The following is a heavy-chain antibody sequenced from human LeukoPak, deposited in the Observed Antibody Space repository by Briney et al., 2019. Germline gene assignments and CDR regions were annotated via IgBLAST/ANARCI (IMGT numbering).Heavy chain of an antibody. CDR3: ARSSDSSGYYGGGIIDY. Sequence: SETLSLTCTVSGGSISSYYWSWIRQPAGKGLEWIGRIYTNENTFFNPSLKSRVTMSVDTSKNQFSLQLTSVTAADAAVYYCARSSDSSGYYGGGIIDYWGQGTLVTVSS. CDR1: GGSISSYY. CDR2: IYTNENT. V-gene: IGHV4-4*07. J-gene: IGHJ4*02. D-gene: IGHD6-19*01.